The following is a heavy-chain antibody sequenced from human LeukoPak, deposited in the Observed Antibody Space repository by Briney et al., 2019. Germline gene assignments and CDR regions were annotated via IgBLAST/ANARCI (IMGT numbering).Heavy chain of an antibody. J-gene: IGHJ4*02. Sequence: SETLSLTCTVSGGSTSSSSYYWGWIRQPPGKGLEWIGSIYYSGSTYYDPPLKSRVTISVDTSKNQFALKLDSVTAADTAVYFCARRAYSAAYWKPFDCWGQGTLVTVSS. V-gene: IGHV4-39*01. D-gene: IGHD1-1*01. CDR3: ARRAYSAAYWKPFDC. CDR1: GGSTSSSSYY. CDR2: IYYSGST.